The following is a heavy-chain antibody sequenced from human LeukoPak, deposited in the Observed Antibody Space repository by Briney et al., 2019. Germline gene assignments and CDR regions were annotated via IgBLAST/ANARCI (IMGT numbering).Heavy chain of an antibody. J-gene: IGHJ4*02. V-gene: IGHV3-23*01. Sequence: GGSLRLSCAATGFSFSSYAMSWVRQAPGKGLEWVSGISGSGGSTFYADSVKGRFTISRDNSKNTLYLQMNSLRAEDTAVYYCAKDRSYSSSAPPGYWGQGTLVTASS. CDR1: GFSFSSYA. CDR2: ISGSGGST. D-gene: IGHD6-6*01. CDR3: AKDRSYSSSAPPGY.